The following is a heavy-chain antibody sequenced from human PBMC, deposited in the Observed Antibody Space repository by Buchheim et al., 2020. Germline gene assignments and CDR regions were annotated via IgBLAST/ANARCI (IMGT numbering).Heavy chain of an antibody. Sequence: EVQVVESGGGLVQPGGSLRLSCAASGFTFSSYAMTWVRQAPGKGLEWVSTIFNTAGGTYYAYSVKGRFTISRDNSQNMVYLQMNTLGAEDTALYYCARRMTFGATPGLDPWGQGTL. J-gene: IGHJ5*02. CDR1: GFTFSSYA. D-gene: IGHD3/OR15-3a*01. V-gene: IGHV3-23*04. CDR3: ARRMTFGATPGLDP. CDR2: IFNTAGGT.